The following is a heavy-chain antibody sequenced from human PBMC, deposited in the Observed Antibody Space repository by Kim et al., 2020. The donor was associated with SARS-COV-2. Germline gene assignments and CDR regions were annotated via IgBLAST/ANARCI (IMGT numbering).Heavy chain of an antibody. D-gene: IGHD5-18*01. CDR2: ISYDESNK. CDR3: AKMRIQLWLDSMDV. Sequence: GGSLRLSCAASGFTFNTYCMHWVRQAPGKGLEWVAVISYDESNKYYADSVKGRFTISRDTSKNTLYLQMNSLRTEDTAVYYCAKMRIQLWLDSMDVWGQGTPVTVSS. J-gene: IGHJ6*02. V-gene: IGHV3-30*18. CDR1: GFTFNTYC.